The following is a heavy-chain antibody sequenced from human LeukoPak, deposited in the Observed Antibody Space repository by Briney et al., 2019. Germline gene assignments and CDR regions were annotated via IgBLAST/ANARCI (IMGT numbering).Heavy chain of an antibody. CDR2: IYHSGST. CDR3: AREKAFYYGSGSYLSSGYYYYMDV. Sequence: PSETLSLTCSVSGGSMSSYYWSWIRQSPGKGLEWIGYIYHSGSTDYNSSLKSRVTISEDTSKKQFSLKVSSVTAADTAVYYCAREKAFYYGSGSYLSSGYYYYMDVWGKGTTVTISS. V-gene: IGHV4-59*12. CDR1: GGSMSSYY. D-gene: IGHD3-10*01. J-gene: IGHJ6*03.